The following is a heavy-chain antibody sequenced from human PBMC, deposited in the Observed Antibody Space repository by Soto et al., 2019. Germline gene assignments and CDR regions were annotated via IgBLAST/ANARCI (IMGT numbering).Heavy chain of an antibody. CDR1: GFTFSSYA. CDR2: ISGRGGST. V-gene: IGHV3-23*01. Sequence: EVQLLESGGGLVQPGGSLRLSCAASGFTFSSYAMSWVRQAPGKGLEWVSAISGRGGSTYYADSVKGRFTISRDNSKNTLYLQMNSLRAEDTAVYYCAKDPLRYFDWLLPNDYWGQGTLVTVSS. CDR3: AKDPLRYFDWLLPNDY. D-gene: IGHD3-9*01. J-gene: IGHJ4*02.